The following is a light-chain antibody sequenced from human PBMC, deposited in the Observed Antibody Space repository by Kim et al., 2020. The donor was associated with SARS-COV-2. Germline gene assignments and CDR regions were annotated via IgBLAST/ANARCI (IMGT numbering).Light chain of an antibody. CDR1: QSVRSY. J-gene: IGKJ2*01. Sequence: LALSPGERAPLSCRASQSVRSYLAWYQQKPGQAPRLLIYDASSRAAGIPVRFSGSGSGTDFTLTISSLEPEDFAVYYCQQRNKWRTFGQGTKLEI. V-gene: IGKV3-11*01. CDR3: QQRNKWRT. CDR2: DAS.